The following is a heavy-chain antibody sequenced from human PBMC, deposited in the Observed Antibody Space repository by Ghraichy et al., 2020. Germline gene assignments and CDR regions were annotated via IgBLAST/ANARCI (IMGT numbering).Heavy chain of an antibody. V-gene: IGHV3-48*03. CDR3: VTQQLGIVY. CDR2: ISASGSVV. D-gene: IGHD6-13*01. J-gene: IGHJ4*02. Sequence: GESLNISCAASGFTFSSIEMDWVRQAPGKGLEWISYISASGSVVQYVESVKGRFTISRDNAKNSAYLQMNSLRAEDTAVYYCVTQQLGIVYWGQGTLVTVSS. CDR1: GFTFSSIE.